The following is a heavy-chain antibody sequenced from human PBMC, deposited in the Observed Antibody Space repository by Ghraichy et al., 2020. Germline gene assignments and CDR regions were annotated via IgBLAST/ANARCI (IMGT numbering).Heavy chain of an antibody. V-gene: IGHV3-30*03. CDR3: ARGPEVFDGDQIYFEY. CDR1: GFSFSTYG. J-gene: IGHJ4*02. D-gene: IGHD4-17*01. Sequence: GSLRLSCAASGFSFSTYGMHWVRQAPGKGLEWVAVVSYDGSNKHYGDSVKGRFTVSRDNSKNTLYLQMNSLRPEDTAVYYCARGPEVFDGDQIYFEYWGQGTLVTVSS. CDR2: VSYDGSNK.